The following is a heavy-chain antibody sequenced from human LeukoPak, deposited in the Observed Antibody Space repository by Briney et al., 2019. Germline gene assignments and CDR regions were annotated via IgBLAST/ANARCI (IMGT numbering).Heavy chain of an antibody. CDR2: IRYDGSNK. D-gene: IGHD3-10*01. CDR3: AKDSVLLWFGEYPRALDY. V-gene: IGHV3-30*02. J-gene: IGHJ4*02. Sequence: GGSLRLSCAASGFTFSSYGMHWVRQAPGKGLGWVAFIRYDGSNKYYADSVKGRFTISRDNSKNTLYLQMNSLRAEDTAVYYCAKDSVLLWFGEYPRALDYWGQGTLVTVSS. CDR1: GFTFSSYG.